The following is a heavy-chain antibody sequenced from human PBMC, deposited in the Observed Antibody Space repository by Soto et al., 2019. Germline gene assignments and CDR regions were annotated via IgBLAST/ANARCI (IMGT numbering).Heavy chain of an antibody. Sequence: ASVKVSCKASGYTFTSYGISWVRQAPGQGLEWMGWISAYNGNTNYAQKLQGRVTMTTDTSTSTAYMELGSLRSDDTAVYYCARTSLSGYCSSTSCYAPPDYWGQGTLVTVSS. J-gene: IGHJ4*02. CDR2: ISAYNGNT. CDR1: GYTFTSYG. CDR3: ARTSLSGYCSSTSCYAPPDY. V-gene: IGHV1-18*01. D-gene: IGHD2-2*03.